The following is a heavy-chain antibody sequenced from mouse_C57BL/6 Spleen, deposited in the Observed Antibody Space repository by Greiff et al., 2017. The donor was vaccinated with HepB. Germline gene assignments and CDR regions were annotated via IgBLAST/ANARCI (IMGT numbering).Heavy chain of an antibody. CDR1: GYTFTSYW. J-gene: IGHJ2*01. CDR2: IHPNSGST. D-gene: IGHD2-3*01. Sequence: QVQLQQSGAELVKPGASVKLSCKASGYTFTSYWMHWVKQRPGQGLEWIGMIHPNSGSTNYNEKFKSKATLTVDKSSSTAYMQLSSLTSEDSAVYYCARGEIYDGYTEYFDYWGQGTTLTVSS. V-gene: IGHV1-64*01. CDR3: ARGEIYDGYTEYFDY.